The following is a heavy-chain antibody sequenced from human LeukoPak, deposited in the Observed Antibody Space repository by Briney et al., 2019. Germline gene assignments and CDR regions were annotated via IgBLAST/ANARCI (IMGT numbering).Heavy chain of an antibody. CDR2: INPNSGGT. D-gene: IGHD3-22*01. CDR1: GYTFTGYY. CDR3: ARDYYDSSGSYHARGDY. V-gene: IGHV1-2*06. Sequence: ASVKVSCKASGYTFTGYYMHWVRQAPGQGLEWMGRINPNSGGTNYAQKFQGRVTMTRDTSISTAYMELSRLRSDDTAVYYCARDYYDSSGSYHARGDYWGQGTLVTVSS. J-gene: IGHJ4*02.